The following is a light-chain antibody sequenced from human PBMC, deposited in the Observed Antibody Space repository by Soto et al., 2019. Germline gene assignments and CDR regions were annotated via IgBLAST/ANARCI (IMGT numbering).Light chain of an antibody. CDR1: QTIRNY. Sequence: DIQMTQSPSSLAASVGDRVTITCRASQTIRNYLNWYQQKPGKAPKLLIYGASSLHSGVPSRFSDSGSGTDFTLTISSLQPEEFATYYCQQSFITPYTFGQGTRLEIK. V-gene: IGKV1-39*01. CDR2: GAS. CDR3: QQSFITPYT. J-gene: IGKJ2*01.